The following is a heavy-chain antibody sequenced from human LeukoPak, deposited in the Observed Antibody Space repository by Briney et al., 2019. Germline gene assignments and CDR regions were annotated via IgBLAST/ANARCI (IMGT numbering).Heavy chain of an antibody. Sequence: SETLSLTCAVSGGSISSSNWWSWVRQPPGKGLEWIGGIYHTGRTYYNPSLKSRVTISVDTSKSQFSLKLTSVTAADTAVYYCARGVTLVYGAIRGDWFDPWGQGTLVTVSS. CDR1: GGSISSSNW. D-gene: IGHD4-17*01. CDR2: IYHTGRT. CDR3: ARGVTLVYGAIRGDWFDP. J-gene: IGHJ5*02. V-gene: IGHV4-4*02.